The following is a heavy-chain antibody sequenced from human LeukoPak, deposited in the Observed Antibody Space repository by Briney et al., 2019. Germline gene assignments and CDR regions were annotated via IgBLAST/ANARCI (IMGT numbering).Heavy chain of an antibody. CDR2: INHSGST. Sequence: PSETLSLTCAVYGVSFSGYYWSWIRQPPGKGLEWIGEINHSGSTNYNPSLKSRVTISVDTSKNQFSLKLSSVTAADTAVYYCARERRWTKDAFDIWGQGTMVTVSS. CDR1: GVSFSGYY. J-gene: IGHJ3*02. CDR3: ARERRWTKDAFDI. V-gene: IGHV4-34*01. D-gene: IGHD4-23*01.